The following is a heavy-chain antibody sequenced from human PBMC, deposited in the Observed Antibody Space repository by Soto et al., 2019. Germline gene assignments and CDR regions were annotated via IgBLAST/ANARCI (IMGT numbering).Heavy chain of an antibody. CDR1: GFTFSSYA. J-gene: IGHJ5*02. CDR3: ARAKYSSSWPNWFDP. V-gene: IGHV3-30-3*01. CDR2: ISYDGSNK. Sequence: QVQLVESGGGVVQPGRSLRLSCAASGFTFSSYAMHWVRQAPGKGLEWVAVISYDGSNKYYADSVKGRFTISIDNSKNTLYLQMNSLRAEDTAVYYCARAKYSSSWPNWFDPWGQGTLVTVSS. D-gene: IGHD6-13*01.